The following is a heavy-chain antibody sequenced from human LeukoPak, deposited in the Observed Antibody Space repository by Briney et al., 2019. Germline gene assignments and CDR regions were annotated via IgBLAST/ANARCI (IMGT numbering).Heavy chain of an antibody. CDR3: ARDRGIVGATRFDY. D-gene: IGHD1-26*01. V-gene: IGHV4-39*07. Sequence: PSETLSLTCSVSGDSISSRNSYWCWIRQSPEKGLEWIGSMYYSGNTYYNPSLKGRVTISVDTSKNQFSLKLSSVAAADTAVYYCARDRGIVGATRFDYWGQGTLVTVSS. CDR2: MYYSGNT. CDR1: GDSISSRNSY. J-gene: IGHJ4*02.